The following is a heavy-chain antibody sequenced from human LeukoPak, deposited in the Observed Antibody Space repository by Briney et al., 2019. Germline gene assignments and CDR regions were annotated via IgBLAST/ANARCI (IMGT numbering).Heavy chain of an antibody. D-gene: IGHD2-2*01. CDR3: ARAGYCSSTSCLDAFDI. CDR2: IYHSGTT. V-gene: IGHV4-30-2*01. CDR1: GGSISSGGYS. J-gene: IGHJ3*02. Sequence: SQTLSLTCAVSGGSISSGGYSWSWIRQPPGKGLEWIGYIYHSGTTYYNPSLKSRVTISVDRSKNQFSLKLSSVTAADTAVYYCARAGYCSSTSCLDAFDIWGQGTMVTVSS.